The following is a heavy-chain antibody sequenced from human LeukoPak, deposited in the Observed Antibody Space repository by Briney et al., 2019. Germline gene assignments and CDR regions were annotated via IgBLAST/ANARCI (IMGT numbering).Heavy chain of an antibody. D-gene: IGHD1-26*01. CDR1: GFTFSSYG. V-gene: IGHV3-33*01. J-gene: IGHJ6*02. CDR3: ARELESSGSYYSYGMDV. Sequence: GGSLRLSCAASGFTFSSYGMHWVRQAPGKGLEWVAVIWYDGSNKYYADSVKGRFTISRDNSKNTLYLQMNSLRAGDTAVYYCARELESSGSYYSYGMDVWGQGTTVTVSS. CDR2: IWYDGSNK.